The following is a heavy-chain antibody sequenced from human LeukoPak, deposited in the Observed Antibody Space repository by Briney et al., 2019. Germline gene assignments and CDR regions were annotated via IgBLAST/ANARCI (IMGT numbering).Heavy chain of an antibody. V-gene: IGHV3-7*01. J-gene: IGHJ3*02. CDR1: GFSFNAFW. Sequence: GGSLRPSCVGSGFSFNAFWINWVRLAPGKGLEWVANMKQDGSEKYYLDSVKGRFTISRDNAKNSIYLQMNRLRVEDTAVYYCARPRGYGTPHDAFDIWGQGTMVTVSS. D-gene: IGHD5-18*01. CDR3: ARPRGYGTPHDAFDI. CDR2: MKQDGSEK.